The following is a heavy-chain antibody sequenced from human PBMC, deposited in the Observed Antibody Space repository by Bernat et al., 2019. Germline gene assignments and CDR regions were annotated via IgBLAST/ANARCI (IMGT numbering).Heavy chain of an antibody. V-gene: IGHV3-33*01. D-gene: IGHD2-2*01. J-gene: IGHJ6*02. CDR1: GFTFSSYG. CDR2: IWYDGSNK. Sequence: QVQLVESGGGVVQPGRSLRLSCAASGFTFSSYGMHWVRQAPGKGLEWVAVIWYDGSNKYYADSVKGRFTISRDNSKNTLYLQMNSLRAEDTAVYYCARVASEYCSSTSCRHYGMDVWGQGTTVTVSS. CDR3: ARVASEYCSSTSCRHYGMDV.